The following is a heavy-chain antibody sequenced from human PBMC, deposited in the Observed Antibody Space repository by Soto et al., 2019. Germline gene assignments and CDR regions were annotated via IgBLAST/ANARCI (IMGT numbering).Heavy chain of an antibody. Sequence: GASVKGSCKASGYTFTTYDINWVRQASGQGLEWMGWVNPNSANTGYAQKFRGRVSMTRNTSINTAFMELSSLRSEDTAVYYCVRESSTSTPIWGQGTVVTVSS. CDR3: VRESSTSTPI. CDR2: VNPNSANT. V-gene: IGHV1-8*01. D-gene: IGHD2-2*01. CDR1: GYTFTTYD. J-gene: IGHJ4*03.